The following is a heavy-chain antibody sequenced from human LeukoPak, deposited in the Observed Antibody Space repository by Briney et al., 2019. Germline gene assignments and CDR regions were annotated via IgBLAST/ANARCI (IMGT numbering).Heavy chain of an antibody. CDR1: GASLSDYY. V-gene: IGHV4-59*01. Sequence: PPETLSLTCNVAGASLSDYYWGWIRQSPAKGLEWLGYISDTGKTDYNPSLNSRGALSLDTSKNQFSLRLASVTAADTAVYYCVTGYYEPFDNWGQGTLVTVSS. D-gene: IGHD3-3*01. J-gene: IGHJ4*02. CDR3: VTGYYEPFDN. CDR2: ISDTGKT.